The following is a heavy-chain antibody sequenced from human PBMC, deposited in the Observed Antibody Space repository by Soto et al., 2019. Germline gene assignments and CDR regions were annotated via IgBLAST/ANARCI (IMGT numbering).Heavy chain of an antibody. Sequence: EVQLVESGGGLVKPGGSLRLSCAGSGFTFSNFWMNWVRQAPGKGLEWVGRIKSETDGGTIDYAAPVKGRFTISRDDSNNTLYLQMNCLKTEDTATYYCTPLALKYNSDWYPLSDWGQGTRVTVSS. V-gene: IGHV3-15*07. CDR2: IKSETDGGTI. CDR3: TPLALKYNSDWYPLSD. D-gene: IGHD6-19*01. J-gene: IGHJ4*02. CDR1: GFTFSNFW.